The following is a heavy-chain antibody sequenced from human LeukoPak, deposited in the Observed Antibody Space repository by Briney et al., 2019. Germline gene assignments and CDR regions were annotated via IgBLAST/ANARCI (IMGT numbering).Heavy chain of an antibody. V-gene: IGHV3-23*01. CDR1: GFTFSSYA. CDR3: AKDDSSVVTNFDY. CDR2: ISGSGGST. Sequence: GGSLRLSCAASGFTFSSYAMSWVRQAPGKGLEWVSAISGSGGSTYYADSVKGRFTISRDNSKNTLYLQMNSLGAEDTAVYYCAKDDSSVVTNFDYWGQGTLVTASS. D-gene: IGHD4-23*01. J-gene: IGHJ4*02.